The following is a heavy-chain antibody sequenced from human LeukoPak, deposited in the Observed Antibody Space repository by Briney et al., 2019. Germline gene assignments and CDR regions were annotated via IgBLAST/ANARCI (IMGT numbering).Heavy chain of an antibody. CDR1: GFTFSTYA. D-gene: IGHD1-1*01. Sequence: GGSLRLSCAASGFTFSTYAMHWVRQAPGKGLEWVALISYDGSNKDYADSVKGRFTISRDNSKNTLYLQMNSLRAEDTAVYYCVRDDWNLEDLFDYRGQGTLVTVSS. CDR2: ISYDGSNK. CDR3: VRDDWNLEDLFDY. J-gene: IGHJ4*02. V-gene: IGHV3-30-3*01.